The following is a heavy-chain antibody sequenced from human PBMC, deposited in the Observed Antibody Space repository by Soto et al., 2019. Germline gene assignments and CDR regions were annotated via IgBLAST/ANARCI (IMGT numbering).Heavy chain of an antibody. CDR2: IIPILGIA. Sequence: SVKVSCKASGGTFSSYTISWVRQAPGQGLEWMGRIIPILGIANYAQKFQGRVTITADKSTSTAYMELSSLRSEDTAVYYCARPGGSCSGGTCYHYYFDFWGQGTLVTVSS. J-gene: IGHJ4*02. CDR1: GGTFSSYT. CDR3: ARPGGSCSGGTCYHYYFDF. V-gene: IGHV1-69*02. D-gene: IGHD2-15*01.